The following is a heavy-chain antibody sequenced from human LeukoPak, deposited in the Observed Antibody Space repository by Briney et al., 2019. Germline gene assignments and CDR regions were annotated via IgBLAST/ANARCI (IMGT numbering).Heavy chain of an antibody. V-gene: IGHV4-4*02. CDR3: ARGGIAPYYYGMDF. Sequence: SETLSLTCAVSGGSISSSNWWSWVRQPPGKGLEWIGEIYHSGSTNYNPSLKSRVTISVDKSKNQFSLKLSSVTAADTAVYYCARGGIAPYYYGMDFWGQGTTVTVSS. D-gene: IGHD6-13*01. CDR1: GGSISSSNW. CDR2: IYHSGST. J-gene: IGHJ6*02.